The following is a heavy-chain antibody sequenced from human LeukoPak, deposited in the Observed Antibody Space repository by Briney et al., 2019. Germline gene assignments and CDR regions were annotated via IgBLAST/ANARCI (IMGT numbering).Heavy chain of an antibody. CDR1: GFTFSDYY. V-gene: IGHV3-11*03. Sequence: GGSLRLSRAASGFTFSDYYMSWIRQAPGKGREWVSYISSSTYTNYADSVKGRFTISRDNAKNSMSLQMNSLRAEDTAVYYCARISGSYVFDYWGQGTLVTVSS. D-gene: IGHD1-26*01. J-gene: IGHJ4*02. CDR2: ISSSTYT. CDR3: ARISGSYVFDY.